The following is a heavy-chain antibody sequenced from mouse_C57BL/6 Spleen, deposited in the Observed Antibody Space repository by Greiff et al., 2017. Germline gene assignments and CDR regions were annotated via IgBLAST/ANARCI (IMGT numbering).Heavy chain of an antibody. CDR1: GFTFSSYA. V-gene: IGHV5-4*03. J-gene: IGHJ2*01. CDR2: ISDGGSYT. Sequence: EVKVVESGGGLVKPGGSLKLSCAASGFTFSSYAMSWVRQTPEKRLEWVATISDGGSYTYYPDNVKGRFTISRDNAKNNLYLQMSHLKSEDTAMYYCARGLYYGSSSYYFDYWGQGTTLTVSS. D-gene: IGHD1-1*01. CDR3: ARGLYYGSSSYYFDY.